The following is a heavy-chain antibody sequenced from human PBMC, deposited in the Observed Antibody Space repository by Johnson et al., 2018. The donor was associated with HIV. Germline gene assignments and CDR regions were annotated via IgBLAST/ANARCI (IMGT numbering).Heavy chain of an antibody. CDR2: ISYDGSNK. D-gene: IGHD3-3*01. Sequence: QVQLVESGGGVVQPGRSLRLSCAASGFTFSSYGMHWVRQAPGKGLEWVAVISYDGSNKYYADSVKGRFTISRDNSKNTLYLQMNSLRAEDTAVYYCAKDPRGNFWSGDDAFDIWGQGTMVTVSS. V-gene: IGHV3-30*18. CDR1: GFTFSSYG. J-gene: IGHJ3*02. CDR3: AKDPRGNFWSGDDAFDI.